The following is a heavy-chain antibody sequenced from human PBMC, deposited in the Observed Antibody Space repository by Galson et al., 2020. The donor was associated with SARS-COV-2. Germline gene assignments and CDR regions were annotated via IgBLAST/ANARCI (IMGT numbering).Heavy chain of an antibody. J-gene: IGHJ5*02. D-gene: IGHD4-17*01. Sequence: VPVKVSCQASGYTFTTYGISWVRQDPGQGLKWMGWISTDNGNTYYAREIQGRVTMTTDTSTSTAYMELRSLRSDDTAVYYCARDLVLHEVDVGDYVNWFYPWGQGTLVTVSS. CDR3: ARDLVLHEVDVGDYVNWFYP. V-gene: IGHV1-18*01. CDR1: GYTFTTYG. CDR2: ISTDNGNT.